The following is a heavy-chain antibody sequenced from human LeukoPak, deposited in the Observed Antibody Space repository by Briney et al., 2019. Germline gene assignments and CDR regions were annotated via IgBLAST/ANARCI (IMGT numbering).Heavy chain of an antibody. V-gene: IGHV4-61*01. D-gene: IGHD3-10*01. CDR2: INHSGST. J-gene: IGHJ6*04. CDR1: GGSVSSGSYY. CDR3: ARGRYYGSGGTGMDV. Sequence: SETLSLTCTVSGGSVSSGSYYWSWIRQPPGKGLEWIGEINHSGSTNYNPSLKSRVTISVDTSKNQFSLKLSSVTAADTAVYYCARGRYYGSGGTGMDVWGKGTTVTVSS.